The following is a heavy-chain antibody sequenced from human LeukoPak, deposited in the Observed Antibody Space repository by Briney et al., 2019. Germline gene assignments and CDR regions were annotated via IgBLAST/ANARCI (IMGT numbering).Heavy chain of an antibody. CDR1: GSSITGVYY. D-gene: IGHD3-16*01. CDR3: AREVWVSESKGGSWYMDV. Sequence: SETLSLTCAVSGSSITGVYYWGWIRQPPGKGLEWIGCIYHSWSTYYNPSLTSRATISVDTSNSQFSLKPSSVTAADTAVYYCAREVWVSESKGGSWYMDVWGKGTTVTVSS. J-gene: IGHJ6*03. V-gene: IGHV4-38-2*02. CDR2: IYHSWST.